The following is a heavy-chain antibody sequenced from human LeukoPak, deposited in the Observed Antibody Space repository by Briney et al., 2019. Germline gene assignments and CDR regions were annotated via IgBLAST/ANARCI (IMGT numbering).Heavy chain of an antibody. CDR1: GGTFSSYA. CDR3: AREGGIQLWPSYYFDY. Sequence: WASVKVSCKASGGTFSSYAISWVRQAPGQGLEWMGGIIPIFGTANYAQKFQGRVTITADESTSTAYMELSSLRSEDTAVYYCAREGGIQLWPSYYFDYWGQGTLVTVSS. CDR2: IIPIFGTA. V-gene: IGHV1-69*13. D-gene: IGHD5-18*01. J-gene: IGHJ4*02.